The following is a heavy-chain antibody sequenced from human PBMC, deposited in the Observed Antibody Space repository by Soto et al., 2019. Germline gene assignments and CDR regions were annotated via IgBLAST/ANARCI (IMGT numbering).Heavy chain of an antibody. CDR3: GTVRASWYVDY. J-gene: IGHJ4*02. V-gene: IGHV4-30-4*01. Sequence: SETLSLTCTVSGTSISSGNHYWSWIRQPPGKGLEWIAYISYSWNTYYNPSLKSRISISADACKNQFSLELKSVTVADTAVYYCGTVRASWYVDYWGQGTLVTVSS. CDR2: ISYSWNT. CDR1: GTSISSGNHY. D-gene: IGHD2-2*01.